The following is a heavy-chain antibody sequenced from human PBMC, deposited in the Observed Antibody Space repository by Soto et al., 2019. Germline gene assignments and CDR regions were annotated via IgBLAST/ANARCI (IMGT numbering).Heavy chain of an antibody. CDR3: ARGQADGRHALDI. D-gene: IGHD4-17*01. J-gene: IGHJ3*02. CDR1: GFTFSNYG. V-gene: IGHV3-48*01. Sequence: VQLVESGGDLAQPGGSLRLSCAASGFTFSNYGMNWVRQAPGKGLDWVSFIISSGTSILYADSVKGRFTVSRDNANNLLYLQMNSLRAEDTAVYYCARGQADGRHALDIWGQGTMVSVSP. CDR2: IISSGTSI.